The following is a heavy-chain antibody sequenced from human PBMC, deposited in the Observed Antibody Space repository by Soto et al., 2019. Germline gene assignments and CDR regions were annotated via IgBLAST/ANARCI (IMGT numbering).Heavy chain of an antibody. CDR2: INPSGGST. V-gene: IGHV1-46*01. CDR1: GYTFTSYY. D-gene: IGHD6-13*01. Sequence: ASVKVSCKASGYTFTSYYMHWVRQAPGQGLEWMGIINPSGGSTSYAQKFQGRVTMTRGTSTSTVYMELSSLRSEDTAVYYCARDAAAADYYYYGMDVWGQGTTVTVSS. J-gene: IGHJ6*02. CDR3: ARDAAAADYYYYGMDV.